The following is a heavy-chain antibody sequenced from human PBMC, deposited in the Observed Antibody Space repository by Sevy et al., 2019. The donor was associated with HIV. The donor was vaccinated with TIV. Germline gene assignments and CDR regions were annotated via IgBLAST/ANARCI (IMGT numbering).Heavy chain of an antibody. CDR1: GFSLTTSD. V-gene: IGHV3-30*02. Sequence: QLGGSLRLSCAASGFSLTTSDMHWVRQAPGKGLEWVAYVRNDGSNKYYADSVRDRFTTSRDSPKNTLYLQMNSLRDEDTAIDYCARGRKTTEEWLEELDYYYGLDVWGQGTTVTVSS. D-gene: IGHD2-8*01. J-gene: IGHJ6*02. CDR2: VRNDGSNK. CDR3: ARGRKTTEEWLEELDYYYGLDV.